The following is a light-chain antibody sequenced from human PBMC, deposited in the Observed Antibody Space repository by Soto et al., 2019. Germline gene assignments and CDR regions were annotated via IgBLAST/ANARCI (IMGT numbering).Light chain of an antibody. CDR3: SSYTSSSTLGV. CDR2: DVS. CDR1: SSDVGGYNY. V-gene: IGLV2-14*01. Sequence: QSVLTQPASVSGSPGQSITISCTGTSSDVGGYNYVSWYQQHPGKAPKLMIYDVSNRPSGVSNRFSGSKSGNTASLTISWLQAEDEADYYCSSYTSSSTLGVFGTGTKVTVL. J-gene: IGLJ1*01.